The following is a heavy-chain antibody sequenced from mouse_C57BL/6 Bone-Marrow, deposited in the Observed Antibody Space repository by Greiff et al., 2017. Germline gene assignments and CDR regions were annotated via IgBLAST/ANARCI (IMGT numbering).Heavy chain of an antibody. Sequence: EVKLEESGPGLVKPSQSLSLTCSVTGYSITSGYYWNWIRQFPGNTLEWMGYISYDGSNNYNPSLKNRISITRDTSKNQFFLKLNSVTTEDTATYYCATTPRYFDVWGTGTTVTVSS. V-gene: IGHV3-6*01. CDR2: ISYDGSN. CDR1: GYSITSGYY. D-gene: IGHD2-13*01. CDR3: ATTPRYFDV. J-gene: IGHJ1*03.